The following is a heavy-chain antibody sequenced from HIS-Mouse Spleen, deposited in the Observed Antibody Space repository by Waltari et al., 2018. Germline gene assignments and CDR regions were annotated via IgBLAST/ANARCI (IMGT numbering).Heavy chain of an antibody. D-gene: IGHD6-19*01. CDR3: ARSIAVANAFDI. Sequence: QVQLQESGPGLVKPSETLSLTCTVSGGSISSYYWSWIRQPPGKGLEWIVYIYYSGSTNYNPSRTSRVTISVDTPNNQFSLKLSSVTAADTAVYYCARSIAVANAFDIWGQGTMVTVSS. CDR2: IYYSGST. J-gene: IGHJ3*02. CDR1: GGSISSYY. V-gene: IGHV4-59*08.